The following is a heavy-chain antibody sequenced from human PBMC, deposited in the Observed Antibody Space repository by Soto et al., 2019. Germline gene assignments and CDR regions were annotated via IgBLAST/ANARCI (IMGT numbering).Heavy chain of an antibody. V-gene: IGHV1-18*01. CDR1: GYTFTSYG. Sequence: ASVKVSCKASGYTFTSYGISWVRQAPGQGLEWMGWISAYNGNTNYAQKLQGRVTMTTDTSTSTAYMELRSLRSDDTAVYYCAKDISTYSGSYTYYFDYWGQGTLVTVSS. CDR2: ISAYNGNT. D-gene: IGHD1-26*01. J-gene: IGHJ4*02. CDR3: AKDISTYSGSYTYYFDY.